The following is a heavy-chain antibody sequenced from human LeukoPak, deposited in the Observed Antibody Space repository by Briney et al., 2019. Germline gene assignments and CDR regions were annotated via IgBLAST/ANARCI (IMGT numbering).Heavy chain of an antibody. CDR2: ISGSGGST. V-gene: IGHV3-23*01. Sequence: PGGSLRLSCAASGFTFSSYAMSWVRQAPGKGLEWVSAISGSGGSTYYADSVKGRFTISRDNSKNTLYLQMNSLRAEDTGVYYCAKDRDSSSWYFDWYFDLWGRGTLVTVSS. D-gene: IGHD6-13*01. CDR3: AKDRDSSSWYFDWYFDL. CDR1: GFTFSSYA. J-gene: IGHJ2*01.